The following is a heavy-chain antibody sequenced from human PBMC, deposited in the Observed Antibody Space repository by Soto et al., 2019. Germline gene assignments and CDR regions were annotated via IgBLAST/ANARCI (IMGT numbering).Heavy chain of an antibody. CDR3: TKDYYGSGSYSPWFDP. J-gene: IGHJ5*02. CDR1: GFTFSGSA. V-gene: IGHV3-73*01. CDR2: IRSKANSYAT. D-gene: IGHD3-10*01. Sequence: GGSLRLSCAASGFTFSGSAMHWVRQASGKGLEWVGRIRSKANSYATAYAASVKGRFTISRDDSKNTAYLQMNSLKTEDTAVYYCTKDYYGSGSYSPWFDPWGQGTLVTVSS.